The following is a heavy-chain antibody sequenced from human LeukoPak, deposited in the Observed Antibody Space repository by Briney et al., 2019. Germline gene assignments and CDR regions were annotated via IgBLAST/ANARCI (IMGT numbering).Heavy chain of an antibody. CDR2: INHSGST. Sequence: SETLSLTCAVYGGSFSGYYWSWIRQPPGKGLEWIGEINHSGSTNYNPSLKSRVTISVDTSKNQFSLKLSSVTAADTAVYYCARELWDSSGWYAYGGQGTWVTVSS. D-gene: IGHD6-19*01. CDR3: ARELWDSSGWYAY. J-gene: IGHJ4*02. V-gene: IGHV4-34*01. CDR1: GGSFSGYY.